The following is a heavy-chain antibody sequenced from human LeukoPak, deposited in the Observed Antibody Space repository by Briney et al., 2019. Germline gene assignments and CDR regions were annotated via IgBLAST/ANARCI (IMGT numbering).Heavy chain of an antibody. CDR3: AKRNDFWSGPYYYYYMDV. Sequence: PGGSLRLSCAASGFPFSTYAMSWVRQAPGKGLEWVSDISGSGGSTYYADSVKGRFTISRDNSKNTLYLQMNSLRAEDTALYYCAKRNDFWSGPYYYYYMDVWGKGTTVTVSS. CDR2: ISGSGGST. D-gene: IGHD3-3*01. J-gene: IGHJ6*03. V-gene: IGHV3-23*01. CDR1: GFPFSTYA.